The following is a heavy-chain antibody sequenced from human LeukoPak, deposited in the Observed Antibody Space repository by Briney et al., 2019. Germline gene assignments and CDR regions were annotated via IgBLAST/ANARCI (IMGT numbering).Heavy chain of an antibody. V-gene: IGHV1-2*06. CDR2: INPNSGGT. CDR1: GYTFTGYY. Sequence: ASVKVSCKTSGYTFTGYYMHWVRQAPGQGLEWMGRINPNSGGTNYAQKFQGRVTMTRDTSISTACMELSRLRSDDTAVYYCARFGYSRRLFFDYWGQGTLVTVSS. J-gene: IGHJ4*02. CDR3: ARFGYSRRLFFDY. D-gene: IGHD5-18*01.